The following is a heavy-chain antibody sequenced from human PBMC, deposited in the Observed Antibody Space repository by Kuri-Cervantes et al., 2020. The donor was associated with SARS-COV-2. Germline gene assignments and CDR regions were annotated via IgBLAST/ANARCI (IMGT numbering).Heavy chain of an antibody. D-gene: IGHD3-3*01. CDR3: ARDRKYHDFWSGPNYYMDV. V-gene: IGHV3-7*01. CDR2: IKQDGSEK. J-gene: IGHJ6*03. Sequence: GESLKISCAASGFTFSSYWMSWVRQAPGKGLEWVANIKQDGSEKYYVDSVKGRFTISRDNAKNSLYLQMNSLRAEDTAVYYCARDRKYHDFWSGPNYYMDVWGKGTTVTVSS. CDR1: GFTFSSYW.